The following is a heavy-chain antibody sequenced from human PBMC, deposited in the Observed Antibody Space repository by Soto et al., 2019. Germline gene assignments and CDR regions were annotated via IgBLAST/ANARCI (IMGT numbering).Heavy chain of an antibody. J-gene: IGHJ4*02. D-gene: IGHD6-19*01. CDR2: INPNSGDT. V-gene: IGHV1-2*02. Sequence: QVQLVQSGAEVKKPGASVKVSCKTSGYTFTGYYIHWVRQAPGQGLEWLALINPNSGDTNYGHKFQGRVTFTRDTSINTVYMEVTSLRFDDTAVSYCAVAGLPFEYWGQGTLVTVFS. CDR1: GYTFTGYY. CDR3: AVAGLPFEY.